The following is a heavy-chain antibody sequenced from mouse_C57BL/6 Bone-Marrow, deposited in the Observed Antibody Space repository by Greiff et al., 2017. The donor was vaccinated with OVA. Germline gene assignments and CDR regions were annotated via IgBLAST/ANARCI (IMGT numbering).Heavy chain of an antibody. CDR2: INPNNGGT. V-gene: IGHV1-26*01. Sequence: VQLQQSGPELVKPGASVKISCKASGYTFTDYYMNWVKQSHGKSLEWIGDINPNNGGTSYNQKFKGKATLTVDKSSSTAYMELRSLTSEDSVVYYCARVEAYDYAWFAYWGQGTLVTVSA. D-gene: IGHD2-4*01. CDR3: ARVEAYDYAWFAY. CDR1: GYTFTDYY. J-gene: IGHJ3*01.